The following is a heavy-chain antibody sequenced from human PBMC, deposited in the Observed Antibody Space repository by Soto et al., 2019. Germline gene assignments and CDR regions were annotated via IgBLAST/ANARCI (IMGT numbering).Heavy chain of an antibody. CDR3: AREMAGGSAAMLRLGYYYYMDV. CDR1: GGTFSSYT. D-gene: IGHD2-2*01. CDR2: IIPILGIA. Sequence: QVQLVQSGAEVKKPWSSVKVSCKASGGTFSSYTISWVRQAPGQGLEWMGRIIPILGIANYAQKFQGRVTITADKSTSTAYMELSSLGSEDTAVYYCAREMAGGSAAMLRLGYYYYMDVWGKGTTVTVSS. J-gene: IGHJ6*03. V-gene: IGHV1-69*08.